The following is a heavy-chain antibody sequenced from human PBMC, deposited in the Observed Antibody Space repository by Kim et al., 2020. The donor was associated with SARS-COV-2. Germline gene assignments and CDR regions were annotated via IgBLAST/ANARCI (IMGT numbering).Heavy chain of an antibody. Sequence: GRFTISRDNSKNTLDLQMNSLRAEDTAVYYCAKGGITMVRGVITPLSMDVWGQGTTVTVSS. V-gene: IGHV3-30*02. D-gene: IGHD3-10*01. J-gene: IGHJ6*02. CDR3: AKGGITMVRGVITPLSMDV.